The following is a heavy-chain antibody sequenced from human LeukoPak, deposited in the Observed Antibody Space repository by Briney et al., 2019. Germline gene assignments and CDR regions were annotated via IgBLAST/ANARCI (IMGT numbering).Heavy chain of an antibody. Sequence: GGSLRLSCTTSGFTFDDYAMSWVRQAPGKGLEWVGFIRSEAFGSTTDYAASVKGRFIISRDDSKTTAYLQMNSLKTEGTALYYCTRDIRVDILTGYNPAFDYWGQGTLVTVSS. V-gene: IGHV3-49*04. J-gene: IGHJ4*02. CDR2: IRSEAFGSTT. D-gene: IGHD3-9*01. CDR1: GFTFDDYA. CDR3: TRDIRVDILTGYNPAFDY.